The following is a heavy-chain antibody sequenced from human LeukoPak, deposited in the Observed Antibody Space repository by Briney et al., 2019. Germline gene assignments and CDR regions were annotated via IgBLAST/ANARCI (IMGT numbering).Heavy chain of an antibody. CDR2: IYYSGTT. CDR1: VGSISSSYY. CDR3: GKIYCSSVSSYQKFFDY. Sequence: SETLSLTCTVSVGSISSSYYWGWIRQPPRKGLDWIGRIYYSGTTYYNPSLQSRVTISLDTSMNELSLKLSSVTAADTAIYYCGKIYCSSVSSYQKFFDYWGQGTLVTVSS. J-gene: IGHJ4*01. D-gene: IGHD2-2*01. V-gene: IGHV4-39*07.